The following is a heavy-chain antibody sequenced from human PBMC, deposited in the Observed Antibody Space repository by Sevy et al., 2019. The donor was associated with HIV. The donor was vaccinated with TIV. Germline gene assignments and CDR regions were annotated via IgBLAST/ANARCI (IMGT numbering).Heavy chain of an antibody. CDR2: ISWNSGNI. CDR3: AKDMGIGGLAVSYYYGIDV. J-gene: IGHJ6*02. Sequence: GGSLRLSCVGSGFKYEDYAMHWVRQVPGKGLEWVSGISWNSGNIGYADSVKGRFTISRDNAKQSLVLQMNSLRVEDTALYYGAKDMGIGGLAVSYYYGIDVWGQGTMVTVSS. V-gene: IGHV3-9*01. D-gene: IGHD6-19*01. CDR1: GFKYEDYA.